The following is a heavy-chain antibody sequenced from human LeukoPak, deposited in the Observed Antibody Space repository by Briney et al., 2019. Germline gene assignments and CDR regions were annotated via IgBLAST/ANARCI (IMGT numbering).Heavy chain of an antibody. CDR2: IYYSGST. CDR3: ARVIAAAGFDAFDI. D-gene: IGHD6-13*01. J-gene: IGHJ3*02. CDR1: GDSITPYY. Sequence: SETLSLTCTVSGDSITPYYWSWIRQPPGKGLEWIGYIYYSGSTNYNPSLKSRVTISVDTSKNQFSLKLSSVTAADTAVYYCARVIAAAGFDAFDIWGQGTMVTVSS. V-gene: IGHV4-59*01.